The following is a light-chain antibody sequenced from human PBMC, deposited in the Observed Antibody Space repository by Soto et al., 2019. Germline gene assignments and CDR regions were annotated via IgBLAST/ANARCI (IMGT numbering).Light chain of an antibody. Sequence: IHMTQSPSSLSASVGYRVTITCQARQDIKHYLNWYQQKPGKAPNLLIYDTSNLETGVPSRFSGNGSGTDFTLTISSLKPEDIATYYCQQYSHLITFGQGTRLEIK. CDR2: DTS. CDR3: QQYSHLIT. V-gene: IGKV1-33*01. CDR1: QDIKHY. J-gene: IGKJ5*01.